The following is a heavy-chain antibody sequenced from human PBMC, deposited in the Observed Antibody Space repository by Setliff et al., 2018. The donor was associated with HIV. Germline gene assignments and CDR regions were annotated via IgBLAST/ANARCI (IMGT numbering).Heavy chain of an antibody. J-gene: IGHJ4*02. V-gene: IGHV3-48*04. CDR2: VSAGSNSI. CDR1: GFTFSTYN. D-gene: IGHD3-10*01. Sequence: GGSLRLSCAASGFTFSTYNMNWVRQAPGKGPEWVSYVSAGSNSIYFADSVKGRFTISRDTAKNSLYLQMNSLRAEDTAVYYCARIPPITMVRGDPFDYWGQGTLVTVSS. CDR3: ARIPPITMVRGDPFDY.